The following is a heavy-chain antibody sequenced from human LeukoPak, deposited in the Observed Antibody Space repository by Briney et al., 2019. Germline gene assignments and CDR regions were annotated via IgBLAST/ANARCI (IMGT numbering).Heavy chain of an antibody. V-gene: IGHV4-34*01. Sequence: RPSETLSLTRAVYGGSFSGYYWSWIRQPPGKGLEWIGETNHSGSTNYNPSLKSRVTISVDTSKNQFSLKLSSVTAADTAVYYCARVGSYGIAAAGRPFDYWGQGTLVTVSS. J-gene: IGHJ4*02. CDR1: GGSFSGYY. CDR2: TNHSGST. CDR3: ARVGSYGIAAAGRPFDY. D-gene: IGHD6-13*01.